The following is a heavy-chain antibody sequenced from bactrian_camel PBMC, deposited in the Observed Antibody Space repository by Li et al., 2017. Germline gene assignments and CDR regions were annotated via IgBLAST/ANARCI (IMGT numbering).Heavy chain of an antibody. V-gene: IGHV3S53*01. J-gene: IGHJ4*01. CDR3: GAGNPQWVTCARYEYNY. D-gene: IGHD3*01. CDR1: AYTYNSNC. Sequence: VQLVESGGDSVQTGGSPKLSCAASAYTYNSNCMAWFHQAPGKEREGVAAIDSGGTTIYADSVKGRFTVSQDIPKNTVYLQMNSLKPEDTATYHCGAGNPQWVTCARYEYNYQGQGTQVTVS. CDR2: IDSGGTT.